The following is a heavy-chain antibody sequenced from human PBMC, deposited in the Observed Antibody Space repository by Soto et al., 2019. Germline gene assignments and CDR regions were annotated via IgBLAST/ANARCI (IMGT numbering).Heavy chain of an antibody. V-gene: IGHV1-8*01. CDR2: MNPNSGNT. D-gene: IGHD3-10*01. CDR1: GYTFTSFD. Sequence: ASVKVSCKASGYTFTSFDINWVRQATGQGLEWMGWMNPNSGNTGYAQKFQGRVTMTRDTSISTAYMELNSLTSEDTAVYYCARGPIYGSGSYLSDPWGQGALVTVSS. CDR3: ARGPIYGSGSYLSDP. J-gene: IGHJ5*02.